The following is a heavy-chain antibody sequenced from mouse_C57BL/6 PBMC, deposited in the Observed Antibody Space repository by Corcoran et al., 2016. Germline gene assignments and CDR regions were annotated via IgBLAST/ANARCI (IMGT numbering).Heavy chain of an antibody. Sequence: QVQLKQSGAELVRPGASVKLSCKASGYTFTDYYINWVKQRPGQGLEWIARIYPGSGNTYYNEKFKGKATLTAEKSSSTAYMQLSSLTSEDSAVYFCARDDYTWFAYCGQGTLVTVSA. CDR2: IYPGSGNT. CDR3: ARDDYTWFAY. D-gene: IGHD2-4*01. J-gene: IGHJ3*01. V-gene: IGHV1-76*01. CDR1: GYTFTDYY.